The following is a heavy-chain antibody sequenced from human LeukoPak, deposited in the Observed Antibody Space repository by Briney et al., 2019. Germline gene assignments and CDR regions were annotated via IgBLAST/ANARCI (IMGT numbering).Heavy chain of an antibody. CDR3: ARDNPGLTDTDAFDI. J-gene: IGHJ3*02. D-gene: IGHD1-14*01. CDR2: INPSGGST. Sequence: ASVKVSCKASGYTFTSYYMHWVRQAPGQGLEWMGIINPSGGSTSYAQKFQGRVTMTRDTSTSTVYMELSSLRPEDTAVYYCARDNPGLTDTDAFDIWGQGTMVTVSS. CDR1: GYTFTSYY. V-gene: IGHV1-46*01.